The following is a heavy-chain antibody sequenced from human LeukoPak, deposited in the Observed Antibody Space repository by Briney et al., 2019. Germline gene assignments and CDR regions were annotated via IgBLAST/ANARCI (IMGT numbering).Heavy chain of an antibody. CDR1: GFTFSSYW. J-gene: IGHJ4*02. CDR3: AKGRDYGDY. Sequence: GGSLRLSCAVSGFTFSSYWMTWVRQVPGKGLQCVANINQDGREKYYMDSMKGRLHISRDNTENSVFLQLTSLRPEDTGIYFCAKGRDYGDYWGQATLVAVSS. CDR2: INQDGREK. V-gene: IGHV3-7*01.